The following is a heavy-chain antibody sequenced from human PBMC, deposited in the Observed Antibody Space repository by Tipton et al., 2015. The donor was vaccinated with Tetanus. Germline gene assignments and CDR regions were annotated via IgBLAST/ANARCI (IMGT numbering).Heavy chain of an antibody. D-gene: IGHD6-6*01. CDR3: AMIHGVSSSFDY. J-gene: IGHJ4*02. CDR2: SYYVGSP. CDR1: GGSVSSSTYY. Sequence: PSLTCTVSGGSVSSSTYYWVWIRQPPGKGLEWIGYSYYVGSPNHNPSLKGRVSISRDTSTNQVSLKLTSVTAADTAVYYCAMIHGVSSSFDYWGQGTPVTVSS. V-gene: IGHV4-61*01.